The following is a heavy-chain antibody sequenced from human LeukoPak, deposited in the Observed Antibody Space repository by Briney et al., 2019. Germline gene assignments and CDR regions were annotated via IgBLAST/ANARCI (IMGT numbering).Heavy chain of an antibody. CDR3: ARAYGSGSLDYYYYYMDV. Sequence: GASVKVSCKASGYTFTGYYMHWVRQAPGQGLEWMGGIIPIFGTANYAQKFQGRVTITADKSTSTAYMEVSSLRSEDTAVYYCARAYGSGSLDYYYYYMDVWGKGTTVTVSS. CDR2: IIPIFGTA. D-gene: IGHD3-10*01. V-gene: IGHV1-69*06. CDR1: GYTFTGYY. J-gene: IGHJ6*03.